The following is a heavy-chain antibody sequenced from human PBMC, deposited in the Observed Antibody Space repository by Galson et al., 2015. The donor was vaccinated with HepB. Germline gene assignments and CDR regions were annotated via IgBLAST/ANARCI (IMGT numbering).Heavy chain of an antibody. D-gene: IGHD6-13*01. CDR3: ARVEQQVVPTGWFYP. CDR2: TYYRSKWYT. J-gene: IGHJ5*02. V-gene: IGHV6-1*01. CDR1: GDSVSSNSAA. Sequence: AISGDSVSSNSAAWHWIRQSPSRGLEWLGRTYYRSKWYTDYAISVQGRITINPDTSRDQFSLQLNSVTPDDTAVYYCARVEQQVVPTGWFYPWGQGTLVTVSS.